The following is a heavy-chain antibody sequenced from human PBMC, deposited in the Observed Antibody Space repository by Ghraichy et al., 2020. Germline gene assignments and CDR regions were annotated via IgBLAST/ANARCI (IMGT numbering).Heavy chain of an antibody. CDR2: IYYSGST. J-gene: IGHJ3*02. V-gene: IGHV4-31*03. Sequence: QTLSLTCTVSGGSISSGGYYWSWIRQHPGKGLEWIGYIYYSGSTYYNPSLKSRVTISVDTSKNQFSLKLSSVTAADTAVYYCARGSGYYDSSGLPFRAFDIWGQGTMVTVSS. D-gene: IGHD3-22*01. CDR3: ARGSGYYDSSGLPFRAFDI. CDR1: GGSISSGGYY.